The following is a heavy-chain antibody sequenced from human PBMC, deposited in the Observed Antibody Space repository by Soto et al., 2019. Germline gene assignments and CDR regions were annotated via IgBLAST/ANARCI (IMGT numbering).Heavy chain of an antibody. Sequence: QVHLVQSGAEVKKPGASVKVSCKGSGYIFTTYGITWVRQAPGQGLEWMGWISAHNGNTNYAQKLQCRVTVTRDTSTSTAYMELRNLGADDTAVYYCARGRYGDYWGQGALVTVSS. CDR1: GYIFTTYG. V-gene: IGHV1-18*01. J-gene: IGHJ4*02. CDR3: ARGRYGDY. D-gene: IGHD1-1*01. CDR2: ISAHNGNT.